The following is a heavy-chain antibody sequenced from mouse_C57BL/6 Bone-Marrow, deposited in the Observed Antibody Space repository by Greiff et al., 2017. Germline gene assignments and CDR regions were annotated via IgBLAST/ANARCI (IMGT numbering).Heavy chain of an antibody. CDR2: IDPSDSYT. CDR1: GYTFTSYW. D-gene: IGHD2-4*01. CDR3: ARSYDYGGACFDY. V-gene: IGHV1-59*01. Sequence: QVQLQQPGAELVRPGTSVKLSCKASGYTFTSYWMHWVKQRPGQGLEWIGVIDPSDSYTNYNQKFKGKATLTVDTSSSTAYMQLSSLTSEDSAVYYCARSYDYGGACFDYWGQGTTLTVSS. J-gene: IGHJ2*01.